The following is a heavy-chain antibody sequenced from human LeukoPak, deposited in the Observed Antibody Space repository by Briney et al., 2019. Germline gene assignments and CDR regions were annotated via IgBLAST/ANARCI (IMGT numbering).Heavy chain of an antibody. Sequence: GESLRLSCATSGFTFDSHWMTWVRQAPGKGLQWVASIRQDGNVKYYVDSVQGRFTIYRDNAMNSLYLQMDSLRAEDTAVYYWARWSHDSSGYYWISSWGQGTLVTVSS. D-gene: IGHD3-22*01. V-gene: IGHV3-7*01. CDR3: ARWSHDSSGYYWISS. CDR1: GFTFDSHW. CDR2: IRQDGNVK. J-gene: IGHJ5*02.